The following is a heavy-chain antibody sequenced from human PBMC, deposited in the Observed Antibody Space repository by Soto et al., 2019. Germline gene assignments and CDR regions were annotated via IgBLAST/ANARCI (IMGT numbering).Heavy chain of an antibody. D-gene: IGHD1-1*01. V-gene: IGHV3-23*01. CDR2: ISGGGGNT. CDR3: PKKPYGRAWPLAP. CDR1: GFAFSDYS. Sequence: DVQLLESGGGVVQSGGSLRLSCSASGFAFSDYSMHWVRQAPGKGPEWVSAISGGGGNTYYAGSVNGRFTISRDNSRNNLNLQSKTLEAENTALFTGPKKPYGRAWPLAPWAKGPRATASS. J-gene: IGHJ5*02.